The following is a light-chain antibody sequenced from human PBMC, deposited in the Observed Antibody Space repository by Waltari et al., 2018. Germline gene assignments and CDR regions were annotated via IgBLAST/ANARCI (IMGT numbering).Light chain of an antibody. CDR1: SSNIGSTF. V-gene: IGLV1-47*01. J-gene: IGLJ3*02. CDR3: ATWDDSLSGPV. Sequence: QSVLTQPPSVSGTPGQRVTISCSGSSSNIGSTFVYWYQQLSGPAPKLLLYKTNQRPSGVPDRFSASNSGTSGSLAISGLRSEDEADYYCATWDDSLSGPVFGGGTKLTVL. CDR2: KTN.